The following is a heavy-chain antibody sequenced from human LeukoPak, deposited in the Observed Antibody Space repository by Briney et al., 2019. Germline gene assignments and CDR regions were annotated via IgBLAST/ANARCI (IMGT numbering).Heavy chain of an antibody. V-gene: IGHV3-43*01. Sequence: GGSLRLSCAASGFTFDDFSIHWVRQAPGKGLEWVSLIDKDGDRTYYADSVEGRFTISRDNSKNSLYLQMNSLTTEDTALYYCAKEVRGSSWTGFDSWGQGTQVTVSS. CDR3: AKEVRGSSWTGFDS. CDR2: IDKDGDRT. J-gene: IGHJ4*02. CDR1: GFTFDDFS. D-gene: IGHD6-13*01.